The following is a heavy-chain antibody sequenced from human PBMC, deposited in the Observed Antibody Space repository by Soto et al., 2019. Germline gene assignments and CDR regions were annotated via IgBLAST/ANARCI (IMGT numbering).Heavy chain of an antibody. CDR3: ARGLPKVAGGAFDI. J-gene: IGHJ3*02. D-gene: IGHD2-15*01. CDR2: MWYDGHVE. CDR1: GFSFRTSG. V-gene: IGHV3-33*01. Sequence: QVHPVESGGGVVQPGRSLTLSCAASGFSFRTSGMHWVRQAPGKGLEWVTGMWYDGHVEGYLDSVKGRFTISRDNSNSLMSLQMSNLRVDDTAVYYCARGLPKVAGGAFDIWGHGTMVTVSS.